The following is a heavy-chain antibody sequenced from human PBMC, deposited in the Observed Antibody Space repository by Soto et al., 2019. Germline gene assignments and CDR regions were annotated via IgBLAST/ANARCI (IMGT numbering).Heavy chain of an antibody. D-gene: IGHD6-19*01. CDR3: ARRSLDYFYSSRQLLDALDI. CDR2: IIPIFGTA. V-gene: IGHV1-69*13. CDR1: GATLSRYA. J-gene: IGHJ3*02. Sequence: PVKVACKASGATLSRYAISWVRQAPGQGLEWMGGIIPIFGTANYAQKFQGRVTITADESTSTAYMELSSLRSEDTAVYYCARRSLDYFYSSRQLLDALDIWDQALMVTV.